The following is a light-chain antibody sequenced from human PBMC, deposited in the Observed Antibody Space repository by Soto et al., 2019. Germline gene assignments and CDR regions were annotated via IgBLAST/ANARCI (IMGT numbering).Light chain of an antibody. CDR1: SSDIGVYNY. V-gene: IGLV2-14*01. Sequence: QSALTQPASVSGSPGQSITISCTGTSSDIGVYNYVSWYQQRPGKAPKLVICEVSNRPSGVSSRFSGSKSGNTASLTISGLRAEDEADYYCTSFTTTNIWVFGGGTKVTVL. J-gene: IGLJ3*02. CDR3: TSFTTTNIWV. CDR2: EVS.